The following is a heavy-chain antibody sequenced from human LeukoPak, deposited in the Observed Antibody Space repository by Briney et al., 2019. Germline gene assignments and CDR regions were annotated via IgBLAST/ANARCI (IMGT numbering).Heavy chain of an antibody. V-gene: IGHV4-59*08. CDR3: ARMDSGYYRYDY. CDR1: GGSIGSYY. Sequence: SETLSLTCTVSGGSIGSYYWSWIRQPPGKGLEWIGYIYYSGSTNYNPSLKSRVTISVDTSKNQFSLKLSSVTAADTAVYYCARMDSGYYRYDYWGQGTLVTVSS. CDR2: IYYSGST. D-gene: IGHD3-22*01. J-gene: IGHJ4*02.